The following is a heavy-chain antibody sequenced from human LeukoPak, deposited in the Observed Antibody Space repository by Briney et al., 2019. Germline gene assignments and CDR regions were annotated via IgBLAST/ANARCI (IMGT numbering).Heavy chain of an antibody. V-gene: IGHV4-30-2*01. CDR3: GRGGGYDPSAFDI. CDR1: GGSISSGGYS. CDR2: IYHSGST. J-gene: IGHJ3*02. Sequence: PSQTLSLTCAVSGGSISSGGYSWSWIRQPPGTGLEWIGYIYHSGSTYYNPSLKSRVTISVDRSKNQFSLKLSSVTAADTAVYYCGRGGGYDPSAFDIWGQGTMVTVSS. D-gene: IGHD5-12*01.